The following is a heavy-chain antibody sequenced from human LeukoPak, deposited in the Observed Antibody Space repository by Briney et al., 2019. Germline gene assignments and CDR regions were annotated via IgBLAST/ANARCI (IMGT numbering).Heavy chain of an antibody. CDR3: ARGGGLDV. V-gene: IGHV3-7*03. CDR2: INHNGNVN. D-gene: IGHD3-16*01. J-gene: IGHJ6*02. Sequence: GGSRRLSCAASGFTFSSYWMNWARQAPGKGLEWGASINHNGNVNYYVDSGKGRFTISRDNAKNSLYLQMSNLRAEDTAVYFCARGGGLDVWGQGATVTVSS. CDR1: GFTFSSYW.